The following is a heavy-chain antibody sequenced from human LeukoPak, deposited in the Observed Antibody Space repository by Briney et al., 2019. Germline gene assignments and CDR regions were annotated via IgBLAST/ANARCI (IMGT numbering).Heavy chain of an antibody. CDR1: GDSISSKW. D-gene: IGHD6-13*01. Sequence: SETLSLTCAVSGDSISSKWWSWVRQPPGKGLEWIGEIYHSGTTNYNPSLKSRVTISVDKSKNQFSLNLSSVTAADTAVYYCARVGSSWYAFDYWGQGTLVTVSS. CDR2: IYHSGTT. V-gene: IGHV4-4*02. CDR3: ARVGSSWYAFDY. J-gene: IGHJ4*02.